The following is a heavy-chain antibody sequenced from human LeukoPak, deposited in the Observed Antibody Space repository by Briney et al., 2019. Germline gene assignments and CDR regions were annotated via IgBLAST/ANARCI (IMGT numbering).Heavy chain of an antibody. Sequence: GRSLRLSCAASGFTFSSYAMHWVRQAPGKGLEWVGQISQDGSEKYYVDSVRGRFTFSRDNAKNSLYLQMNSLRAEDTAVHYCARDSSGTTFDYWGQGTLVTVSS. CDR3: ARDSSGTTFDY. J-gene: IGHJ4*02. D-gene: IGHD1-7*01. V-gene: IGHV3-7*01. CDR1: GFTFSSYA. CDR2: ISQDGSEK.